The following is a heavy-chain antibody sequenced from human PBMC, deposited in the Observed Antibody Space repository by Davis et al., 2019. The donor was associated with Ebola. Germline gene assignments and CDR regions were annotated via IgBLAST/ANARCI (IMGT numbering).Heavy chain of an antibody. D-gene: IGHD6-19*01. Sequence: GESLKISCAASGFTFSSYSMNWVRQAPGKGLEWVSSISSSSSYIYYADSVKGRFTISRDNAKNSLYLQMNSLRAEDTAVYYCARDRDYSSGWYVQGRGYYYYYGMDVWGQGTTVTVSS. CDR1: GFTFSSYS. CDR2: ISSSSSYI. CDR3: ARDRDYSSGWYVQGRGYYYYYGMDV. V-gene: IGHV3-21*01. J-gene: IGHJ6*02.